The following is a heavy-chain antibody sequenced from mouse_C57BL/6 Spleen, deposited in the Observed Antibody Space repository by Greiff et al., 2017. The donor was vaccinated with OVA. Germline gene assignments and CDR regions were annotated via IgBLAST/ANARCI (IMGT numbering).Heavy chain of an antibody. CDR2: INPGRGGT. Sequence: QVQLQQSGAELVRPGTSVKVSCKASGYAFTNYLIEWVKQRPGQGLEWIGVINPGRGGTNYNEKFKGKATLTADKSSSTAYIQLSSLTSEDSAVYVCARDYYGRSNYYYAMDYWGQGTSVTVSS. J-gene: IGHJ4*01. CDR3: ARDYYGRSNYYYAMDY. D-gene: IGHD1-1*01. V-gene: IGHV1-54*01. CDR1: GYAFTNYL.